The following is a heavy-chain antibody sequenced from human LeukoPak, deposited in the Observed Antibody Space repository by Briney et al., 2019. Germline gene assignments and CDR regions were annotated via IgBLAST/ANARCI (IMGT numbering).Heavy chain of an antibody. CDR3: ARGRSGYSSSWYRNWFDP. Sequence: SETLSLTCAVYGGSFSGYYWSWIRQPPGKGLEWIGESNHSGSTNYNPSLKSRVTISVDTSKNQFSLKLSSVTAADTAVYYCARGRSGYSSSWYRNWFDPWGQGTLVTVSS. V-gene: IGHV4-34*01. J-gene: IGHJ5*02. CDR1: GGSFSGYY. D-gene: IGHD6-13*01. CDR2: SNHSGST.